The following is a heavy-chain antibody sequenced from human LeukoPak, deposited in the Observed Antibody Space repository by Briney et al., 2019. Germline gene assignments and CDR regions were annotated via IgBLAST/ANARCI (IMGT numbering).Heavy chain of an antibody. CDR1: GFTFSYYG. V-gene: IGHV3-30*02. Sequence: PGGSLRLSCAASGFTFSYYGMHWVRQAPGKGLEWVAFIRYDESKKFYGDSVKGRFTISRDNSKNTLYLQMNSLRAEDTAVYYRAKGLQWLVVRDAFDIWGQGTMVTVSS. CDR3: AKGLQWLVVRDAFDI. J-gene: IGHJ3*02. CDR2: IRYDESKK. D-gene: IGHD6-19*01.